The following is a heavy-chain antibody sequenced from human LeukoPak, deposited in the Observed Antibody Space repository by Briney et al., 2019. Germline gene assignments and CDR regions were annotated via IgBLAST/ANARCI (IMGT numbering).Heavy chain of an antibody. J-gene: IGHJ6*02. Sequence: GASVKVSCKASGYTFTSYGISWVRQAPGQGLEWMGWISAYNGNTNYAQKLQGRVTMTTDTSTSTAYMELRSLRSDDTAVYYCASSYYYDSSGWLTPNYYYNGMDVWGQGTTVTVSS. CDR1: GYTFTSYG. V-gene: IGHV1-18*01. D-gene: IGHD3-22*01. CDR2: ISAYNGNT. CDR3: ASSYYYDSSGWLTPNYYYNGMDV.